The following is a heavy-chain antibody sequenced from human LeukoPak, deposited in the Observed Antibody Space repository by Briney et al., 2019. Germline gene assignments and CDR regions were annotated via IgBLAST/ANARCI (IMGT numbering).Heavy chain of an antibody. Sequence: PEGSLRLSCAASGFTFDDYAMHWVRQAPGKGLEWVSLISGDGGSTYYADSVKGRFTISRDNSKNSLYLQMNSLRTEDTALYYCAKDSVHSGYDLGSGYWGQGTLVTVSS. J-gene: IGHJ4*02. CDR1: GFTFDDYA. CDR3: AKDSVHSGYDLGSGY. CDR2: ISGDGGST. D-gene: IGHD5-12*01. V-gene: IGHV3-43*02.